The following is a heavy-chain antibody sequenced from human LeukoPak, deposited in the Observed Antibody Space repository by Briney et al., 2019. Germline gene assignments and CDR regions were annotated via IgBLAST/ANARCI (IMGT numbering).Heavy chain of an antibody. V-gene: IGHV3-30*02. CDR3: AKDLVVVPAASTSCDY. D-gene: IGHD2-2*01. CDR2: IRYDGSNK. J-gene: IGHJ4*02. CDR1: GFTFSSYG. Sequence: GGSLRLSCAASGFTFSSYGMHWVRQAPGKGLEWVAFIRYDGSNKYYADSVKGRFTISRDNSKNTLYLQMNSLRAEDTAVYYCAKDLVVVPAASTSCDYWGQGTLVTVSS.